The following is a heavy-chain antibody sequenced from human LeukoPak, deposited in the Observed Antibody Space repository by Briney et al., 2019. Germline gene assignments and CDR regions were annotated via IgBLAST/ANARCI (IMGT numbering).Heavy chain of an antibody. J-gene: IGHJ4*02. CDR1: GGSISSYY. Sequence: SETLSLTCTVSGGSISSYYWSWIRQPPGKGLGWIGYIYYSGSTNYNPSLKSRVTISVDTSKNQFSLKLSSVTAADTALYYCARRGGGSWYYFDYWGQGTLVTVSS. CDR3: ARRGGGSWYYFDY. V-gene: IGHV4-59*08. D-gene: IGHD2-15*01. CDR2: IYYSGST.